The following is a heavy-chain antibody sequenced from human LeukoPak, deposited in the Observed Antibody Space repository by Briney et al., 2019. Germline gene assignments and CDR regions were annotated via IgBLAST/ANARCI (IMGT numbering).Heavy chain of an antibody. V-gene: IGHV4-4*07. CDR1: GGSINFYY. D-gene: IGHD6-13*01. Sequence: SETLSLTCTVSGGSINFYYWSWIRQPAGKGLEWIGRIYSTGSTNYSPSLKSRVTISVDTSKNQFSLKLSSVTAADTAVYYCARGTSLAAAGNWGQGTLVTVSS. CDR2: IYSTGST. CDR3: ARGTSLAAAGN. J-gene: IGHJ4*02.